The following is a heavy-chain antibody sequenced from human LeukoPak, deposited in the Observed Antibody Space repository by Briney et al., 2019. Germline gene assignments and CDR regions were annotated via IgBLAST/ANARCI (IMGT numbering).Heavy chain of an antibody. D-gene: IGHD2-15*01. CDR3: ARERYSEKNYYYYGMDV. Sequence: PGGSLRLSCAASGFTFSSYSMNWVRQAPGKGPEWVSFISSSSSYIYYADSVKGRFTISRDNAKNSLYLQMNSLRAEDTAVYYCARERYSEKNYYYYGMDVWGQGTTVTVSS. CDR1: GFTFSSYS. CDR2: ISSSSSYI. J-gene: IGHJ6*02. V-gene: IGHV3-21*01.